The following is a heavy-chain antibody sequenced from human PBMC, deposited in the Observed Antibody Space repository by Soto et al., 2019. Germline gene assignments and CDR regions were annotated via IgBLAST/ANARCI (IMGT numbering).Heavy chain of an antibody. CDR1: QFTFSSFA. V-gene: IGHV3-23*01. CDR3: ARLSSTSATDY. CDR2: LNGDGAVT. Sequence: EVQLLESGGGVVQPGGSLRLSCAASQFTFSSFAMNWVRQAPGKGLEWVSVLNGDGAVTYYADSVKGRFTISRDNSRNTLYLQMNGLRAGDTAVYYCARLSSTSATDYWGQGTLVTVSS. D-gene: IGHD2-2*01. J-gene: IGHJ4*02.